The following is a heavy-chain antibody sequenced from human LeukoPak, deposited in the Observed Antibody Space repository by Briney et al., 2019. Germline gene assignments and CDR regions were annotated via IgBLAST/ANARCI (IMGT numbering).Heavy chain of an antibody. Sequence: ASVTVSCKASVFTFTSYAMQWVRQARGQRLEWIGWIVVGSGNTNYAQNFQERVTITRDMSTSTAYMELSSLRSEDTAVYYCAAVPYSNFAIAAADHWGQGTLVTVSS. CDR3: AAVPYSNFAIAAADH. V-gene: IGHV1-58*02. D-gene: IGHD6-13*01. CDR1: VFTFTSYA. CDR2: IVVGSGNT. J-gene: IGHJ4*02.